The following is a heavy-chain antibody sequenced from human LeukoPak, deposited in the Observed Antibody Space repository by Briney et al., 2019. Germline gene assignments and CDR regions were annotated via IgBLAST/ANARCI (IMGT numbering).Heavy chain of an antibody. CDR1: GFTFSDTW. D-gene: IGHD4-23*01. V-gene: IGHV3-7*03. J-gene: IGHJ4*02. CDR3: AKETSTTVVTPLDY. CDR2: INRDGSAT. Sequence: GGSLRLSCVASGFTFSDTWMSWVRQAPGKALEWVTYINRDGSATNYVDSVRGRFTISRDNSKNTLYLQMNSLRAEDTAVYYCAKETSTTVVTPLDYWGQGTLVTVSS.